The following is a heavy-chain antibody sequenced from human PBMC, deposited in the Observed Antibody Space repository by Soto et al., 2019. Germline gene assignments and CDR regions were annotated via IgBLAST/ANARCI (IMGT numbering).Heavy chain of an antibody. CDR2: ITGDAGST. J-gene: IGHJ4*02. D-gene: IGHD5-12*01. V-gene: IGHV3-23*01. Sequence: GGSLRLSCAASGFTFSSYWMSWVRQAPGKGLEWVSAITGDAGSTYYADSVKGRFTISRDNSKNTLYLQMYSLRAEDTAVYYCAKSVEMAAINHYFDYWGLGALVTVSS. CDR3: AKSVEMAAINHYFDY. CDR1: GFTFSSYW.